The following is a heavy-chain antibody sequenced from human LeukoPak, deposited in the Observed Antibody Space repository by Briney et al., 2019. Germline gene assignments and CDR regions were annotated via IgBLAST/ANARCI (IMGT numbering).Heavy chain of an antibody. D-gene: IGHD4-17*01. Sequence: SQTLSLTCTVSAVSLSSVTYYWSWMRQSALKGLEWIGRIYTSGSTNYNSSLRSRVTISMDTYKNQLSLKVNTVTAADTAVYYCAREVVDTVSHAYFYMDVWGTGTTVTVSS. CDR1: AVSLSSVTYY. CDR2: IYTSGST. V-gene: IGHV4-61*02. J-gene: IGHJ6*03. CDR3: AREVVDTVSHAYFYMDV.